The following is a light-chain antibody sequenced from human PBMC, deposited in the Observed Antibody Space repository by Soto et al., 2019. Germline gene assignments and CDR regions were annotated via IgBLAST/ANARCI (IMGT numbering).Light chain of an antibody. CDR1: SSEIWSYEH. CDR3: CSYAGSDIFAV. J-gene: IGLJ3*02. V-gene: IGLV2-23*01. Sequence: QSALTQPASVSGSPGQSITISCTGTSSEIWSYEHVSWYQRHPGKAPKLMIYEYYRRPSGISNRFSGTKSSNTASLTISGHQAEDEADYYCCSYAGSDIFAVFGGGTQLTVL. CDR2: EYY.